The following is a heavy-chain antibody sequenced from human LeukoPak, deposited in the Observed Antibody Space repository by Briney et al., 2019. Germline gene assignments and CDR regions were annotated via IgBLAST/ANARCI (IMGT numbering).Heavy chain of an antibody. CDR1: GFTFSDYA. V-gene: IGHV3-23*01. CDR2: MGGGGDSI. CDR3: ARDGPGKWVDFDC. Sequence: SGGSLRLSCVASGFTFSDYAMSWVRQAPGKGLEWVSVMGGGGDSIFYAESVKGRFIISRDNSKNTVNLQMNGLRAEDTAVYYCARDGPGKWVDFDCWGQGTLVTVSS. D-gene: IGHD2-15*01. J-gene: IGHJ4*02.